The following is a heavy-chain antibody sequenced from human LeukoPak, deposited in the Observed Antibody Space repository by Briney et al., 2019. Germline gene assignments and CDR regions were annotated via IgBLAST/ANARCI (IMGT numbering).Heavy chain of an antibody. CDR2: IYHSGKN. CDR3: ARFGSGWWYNDY. D-gene: IGHD6-19*01. Sequence: SETLSLTCTVSGYSISSGYYWGWIRQPPGKGLEWIGSIYHSGKNYYNPSLKSRVTISIDTSKNQFSLKLSSVTAADTAVYYCARFGSGWWYNDYWGQGTLVTVSS. V-gene: IGHV4-38-2*02. CDR1: GYSISSGYY. J-gene: IGHJ4*02.